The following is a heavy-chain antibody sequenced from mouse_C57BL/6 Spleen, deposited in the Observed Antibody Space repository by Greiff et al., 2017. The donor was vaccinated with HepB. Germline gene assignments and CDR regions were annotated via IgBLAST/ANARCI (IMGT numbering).Heavy chain of an antibody. CDR1: GYSITSGYY. CDR2: ISYDGSN. Sequence: EVKLQESGPGLVKPSQSLSLTCSVTGYSITSGYYWNWIRQFPGNKLEWMGYISYDGSNNYNPSLKNRISITRDTSKNQFFLKLNSVTTEDTATYYCARETGTSAYWGQGTLVTVSA. J-gene: IGHJ3*01. D-gene: IGHD4-1*01. CDR3: ARETGTSAY. V-gene: IGHV3-6*01.